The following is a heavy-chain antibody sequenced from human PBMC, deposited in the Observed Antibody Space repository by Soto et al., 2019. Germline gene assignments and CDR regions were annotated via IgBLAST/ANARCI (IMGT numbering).Heavy chain of an antibody. CDR1: GFNFNNAW. V-gene: IGHV3-15*01. CDR2: IKSKTDGGTT. J-gene: IGHJ1*01. Sequence: EVQLVESGGGLVQPGGSLRLSCAASGFNFNNAWMSWVRQAPGKGLEWVGRIKSKTDGGTTDYAAPVKGRFTISRDDSKNTLYLQMNSLETEDSAVYYCTTDWYCSGGSCYPGYFQHWGQGTLVTGSS. CDR3: TTDWYCSGGSCYPGYFQH. D-gene: IGHD2-15*01.